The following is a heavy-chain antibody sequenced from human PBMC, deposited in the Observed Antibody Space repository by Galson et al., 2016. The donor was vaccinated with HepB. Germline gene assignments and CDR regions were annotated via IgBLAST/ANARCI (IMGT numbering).Heavy chain of an antibody. J-gene: IGHJ4*02. CDR1: GGSISSGSYY. Sequence: TLSLTCTVSGGSISSGSYYWSWIRQPAGKGLEWIGRIYSGGSTHSNPSLRSRVTISLDTSKNQFSLKLSSVTAADTAVYYCTRGYSFYDSSGTGYWGQGTHVTVSS. CDR2: IYSGGST. D-gene: IGHD3-22*01. V-gene: IGHV4-61*02. CDR3: TRGYSFYDSSGTGY.